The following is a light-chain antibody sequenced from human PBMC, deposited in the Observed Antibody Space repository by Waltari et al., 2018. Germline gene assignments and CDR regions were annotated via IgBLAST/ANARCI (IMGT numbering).Light chain of an antibody. CDR1: QSVSSY. V-gene: IGKV1-5*03. Sequence: IQMTQSPSTLSAFVGARVTHTCRASQSVSSYLAWYQQQPAKAPKLLIYKTSVLEAGVPPRFSGSGSGTEFTLTISYLQPDDFATYFCQQYNGHSTFGQGTKLEMK. CDR2: KTS. CDR3: QQYNGHST. J-gene: IGKJ2*01.